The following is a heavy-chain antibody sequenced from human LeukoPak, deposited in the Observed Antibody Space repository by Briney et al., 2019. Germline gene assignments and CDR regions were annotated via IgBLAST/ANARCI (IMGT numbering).Heavy chain of an antibody. Sequence: SGGSLRLSCAASGFTFSSYSMNWVRQAPGKGLEWVSSISSSSSYIYYADSVKGRFTISRDNAKNSLYLQMNSLRAEDTAVYYCARDRYDYVWGSYGYWGQGTLVTVSS. CDR3: ARDRYDYVWGSYGY. CDR2: ISSSSSYI. J-gene: IGHJ4*02. CDR1: GFTFSSYS. V-gene: IGHV3-21*01. D-gene: IGHD3-16*01.